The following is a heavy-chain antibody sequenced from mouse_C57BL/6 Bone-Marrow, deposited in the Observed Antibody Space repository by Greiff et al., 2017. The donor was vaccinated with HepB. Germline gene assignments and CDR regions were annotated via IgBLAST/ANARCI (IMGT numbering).Heavy chain of an antibody. J-gene: IGHJ2*01. Sequence: QVQLQQPGAELVMPGASVKLSCKASGYTFTSYWMHWVKQRPGQGLEWIGEIDPSDSYTNYNQKFKGKSTLTVDKSSSTAYMQLSSLTSEDSAVYYCARELRLGYYFDYWDQGTTLTVSS. V-gene: IGHV1-69*01. CDR2: IDPSDSYT. CDR1: GYTFTSYW. CDR3: ARELRLGYYFDY. D-gene: IGHD3-2*02.